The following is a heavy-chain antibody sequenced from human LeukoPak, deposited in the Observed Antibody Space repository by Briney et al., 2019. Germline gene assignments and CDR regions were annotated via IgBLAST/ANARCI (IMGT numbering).Heavy chain of an antibody. D-gene: IGHD3-10*01. CDR3: ARAVGGDGSGSL. V-gene: IGHV4-61*05. CDR1: GGSISSTRYY. CDR2: IYYRVTS. J-gene: IGHJ4*02. Sequence: SETLSLTCTVSGGSISSTRYYWGWIRQPPGKGLEWIGYIYYRVTSDYNPSLKSRVTMSVDMSTRQISLKLSSVTAADTAVYYCARAVGGDGSGSLWGPGTLVTVSS.